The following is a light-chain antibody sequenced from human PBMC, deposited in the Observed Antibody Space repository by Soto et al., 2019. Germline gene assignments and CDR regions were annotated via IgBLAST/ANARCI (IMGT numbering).Light chain of an antibody. CDR1: QTVTSS. Sequence: EIVVTQSPDTLSLSPGERATLSCRASQTVTSSLAWYQQNPGQAPRLLIYSASTRATGIPARFSGSGSGTELSLARTSLPSEDFAVYYRQPYNDWRQSTVGQRIMVDIK. CDR2: SAS. J-gene: IGKJ1*01. CDR3: QPYNDWRQST. V-gene: IGKV3-15*01.